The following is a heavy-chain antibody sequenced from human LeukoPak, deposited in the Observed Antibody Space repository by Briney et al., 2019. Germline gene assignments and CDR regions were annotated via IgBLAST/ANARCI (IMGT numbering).Heavy chain of an antibody. CDR3: ARWAYSTDWYQYFDK. D-gene: IGHD6-19*01. V-gene: IGHV4-59*08. J-gene: IGHJ4*02. CDR1: GGSISGYY. Sequence: PSETLSLTCSVSGGSISGYYWSWIRQPPGAGLEWIGYIYYSGSTNYNPSLKSRVTISVDTSKNQFSLKLSSVTAADTAVYYCARWAYSTDWYQYFDKWGQGTLVTVSS. CDR2: IYYSGST.